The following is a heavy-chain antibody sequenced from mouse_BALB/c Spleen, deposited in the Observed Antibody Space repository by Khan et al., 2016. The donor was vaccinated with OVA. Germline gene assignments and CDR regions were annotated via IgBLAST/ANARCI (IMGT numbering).Heavy chain of an antibody. CDR1: GFNIKDTY. J-gene: IGHJ4*01. D-gene: IGHD2-1*01. Sequence: VQLQQPGAELVKPGASVKLSCTASGFNIKDTYMHWVKQRPEQGLEWIGRIDPANGNTKYDPKFQGKATITADTSSNTAYLQLSSLTSEDTAVYYCARDGNFFYAMDYWGQGTSVTVSS. CDR2: IDPANGNT. V-gene: IGHV14-3*02. CDR3: ARDGNFFYAMDY.